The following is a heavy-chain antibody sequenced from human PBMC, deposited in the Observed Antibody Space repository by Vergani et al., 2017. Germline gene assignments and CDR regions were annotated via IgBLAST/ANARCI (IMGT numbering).Heavy chain of an antibody. CDR3: ARTESFILRYFHWAL. CDR1: GGSITSSSYY. J-gene: IGHJ4*02. D-gene: IGHD3-9*01. CDR2: IYHSGGA. V-gene: IGHV4-39*01. Sequence: QLHLQESGPGLVKPSETLSLTCTVSGGSITSSSYYWGWIRQPPGKGLEWIGNIYHSGGAYYNPSLKGRVTISVDTSKNQFSLEVTSVTAADTAIYFCARTESFILRYFHWALWGQATLVTVSS.